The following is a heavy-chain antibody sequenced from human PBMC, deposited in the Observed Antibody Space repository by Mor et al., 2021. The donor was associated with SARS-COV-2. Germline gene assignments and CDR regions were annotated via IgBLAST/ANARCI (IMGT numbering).Heavy chain of an antibody. V-gene: IGHV3-74*01. J-gene: IGHJ3*02. D-gene: IGHD2-8*01. CDR3: ARGAPWSESDAFDI. Sequence: TISRDNAKSTLYLQMNSLRAEDTAVYYCARGAPWSESDAFDIWGQGTMVTVSS.